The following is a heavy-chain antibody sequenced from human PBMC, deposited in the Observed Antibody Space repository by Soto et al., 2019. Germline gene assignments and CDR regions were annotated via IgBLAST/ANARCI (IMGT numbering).Heavy chain of an antibody. V-gene: IGHV1-69*06. J-gene: IGHJ4*02. CDR2: IIPISGTT. D-gene: IGHD2-8*02. CDR3: ARWGGLSCSGAVCFKKPFDY. CDR1: GGTFNNYA. Sequence: QVQLVQSGAEVKRPESSMKVSCKPSGGTFNNYAINWVRQAPGQGLEWMGAIIPISGTTKYAQKFQGRVTGTADKSTGTVYIALSSRRSEDTAFYYCARWGGLSCSGAVCFKKPFDYWGQGTLVTVSS.